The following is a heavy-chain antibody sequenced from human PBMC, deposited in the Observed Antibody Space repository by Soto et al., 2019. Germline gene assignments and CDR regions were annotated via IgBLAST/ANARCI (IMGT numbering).Heavy chain of an antibody. CDR3: ARESGGATATLDYYYFYMDV. J-gene: IGHJ6*03. Sequence: VQLVQSGAEVKEPGASVKVSCKTSGDTFNDYYIHWVRQAPGQGLEWMGWSNPNGGFTNYAQKFQGWVTMTRDTSIRTVYMELSSLRSDDTAVYYCARESGGATATLDYYYFYMDVWGKGTTVTVSS. V-gene: IGHV1-2*04. D-gene: IGHD5-12*01. CDR2: SNPNGGFT. CDR1: GDTFNDYY.